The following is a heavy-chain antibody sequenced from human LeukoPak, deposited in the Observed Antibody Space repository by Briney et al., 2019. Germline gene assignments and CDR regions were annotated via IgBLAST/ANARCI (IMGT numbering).Heavy chain of an antibody. J-gene: IGHJ3*02. CDR3: ARARRDGYNYDAFDI. V-gene: IGHV4-31*03. CDR2: IYYSGST. D-gene: IGHD5-24*01. CDR1: GGSISSGGYY. Sequence: SETLSLTCTVSGGSISSGGYYWSWIRQHPGTGLEWIGYIYYSGSTYYNPSLKSRVTISVDTSKNQFSLKLSSVTAADTAVFYWARARRDGYNYDAFDIWGQGTMVTVSS.